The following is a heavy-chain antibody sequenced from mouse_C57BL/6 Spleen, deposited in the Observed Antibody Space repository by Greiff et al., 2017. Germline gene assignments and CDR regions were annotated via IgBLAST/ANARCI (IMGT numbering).Heavy chain of an antibody. J-gene: IGHJ1*03. D-gene: IGHD2-13*01. CDR2: IHPNSGST. Sequence: QVQLKQPGAELVKPGASVTLSCKASGYTFTSYWMHWVKQRPGQGLEWIGMIHPNSGSTNYNEKFKSKATLTVDKSSSTAYMRLSSLTSEDSAVYYSARKGLDGWYFEVWGTGTTVTVSS. V-gene: IGHV1-64*01. CDR3: ARKGLDGWYFEV. CDR1: GYTFTSYW.